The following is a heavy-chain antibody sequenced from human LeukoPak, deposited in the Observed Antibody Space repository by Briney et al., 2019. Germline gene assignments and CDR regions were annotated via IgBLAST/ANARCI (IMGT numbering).Heavy chain of an antibody. V-gene: IGHV1-69*13. D-gene: IGHD3-22*01. J-gene: IGHJ4*02. CDR2: IIPIVGTA. CDR3: ARGGYYYDSSGYSHLPDY. Sequence: SVKVSCKASGYTFTNFAMNWVRQAPGQGLEWMGGIIPIVGTANYAQMFQGRVTITADESTSTAYMELSSLRSEDTAVYYCARGGYYYDSSGYSHLPDYWGQGTLVTVSA. CDR1: GYTFTNFA.